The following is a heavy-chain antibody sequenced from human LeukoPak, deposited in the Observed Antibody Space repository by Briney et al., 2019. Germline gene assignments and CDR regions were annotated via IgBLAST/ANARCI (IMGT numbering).Heavy chain of an antibody. D-gene: IGHD3-10*01. V-gene: IGHV3-23*01. J-gene: IGHJ4*02. CDR2: ISGSGGST. CDR3: AKSYGSGSYFPSALGY. CDR1: GFTFSSYA. Sequence: PGGSLRLSCAASGFTFSSYAMSWVRQAPGKGLEWVSAISGSGGSTYYADSVKGRFTISRDNSKNTLYLQMNSLRAEDTAVYYCAKSYGSGSYFPSALGYRGQGTLVTVSS.